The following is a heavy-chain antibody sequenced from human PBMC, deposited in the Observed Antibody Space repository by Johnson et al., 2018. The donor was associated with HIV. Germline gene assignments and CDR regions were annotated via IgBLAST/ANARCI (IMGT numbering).Heavy chain of an antibody. V-gene: IGHV3-9*01. CDR2: ISWNSGTI. Sequence: VQLVESGGGLVQPGRSLILSCAASGFTFNDYAMHWVRQAPGKGLEWVSTISWNSGTIGYADSVKGRFTISRDNAKNSLYLQMNSMRAGDTALYYCAKQQLLADDIFNFWGQGTMVIVSS. D-gene: IGHD6-19*01. CDR1: GFTFNDYA. J-gene: IGHJ3*01. CDR3: AKQQLLADDIFNF.